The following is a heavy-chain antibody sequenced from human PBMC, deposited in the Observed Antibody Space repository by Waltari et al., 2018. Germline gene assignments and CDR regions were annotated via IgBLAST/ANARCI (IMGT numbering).Heavy chain of an antibody. Sequence: EVQLVESGGGLVKPGGSLRLSCAASGFTFSSYSMNWVRQAPGKGLEWVSSISSSSSYIYYADSVKGRFTISRDNAKNSLYLQMNSLRAEDTAVYYCAGGHESLINWFDPWGQGTLVTVSS. CDR2: ISSSSSYI. CDR3: AGGHESLINWFDP. J-gene: IGHJ5*02. V-gene: IGHV3-21*01. CDR1: GFTFSSYS. D-gene: IGHD3-16*01.